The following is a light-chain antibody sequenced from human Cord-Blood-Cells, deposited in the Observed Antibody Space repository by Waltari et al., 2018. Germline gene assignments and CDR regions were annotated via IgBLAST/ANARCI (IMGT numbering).Light chain of an antibody. V-gene: IGLV2-14*03. J-gene: IGLJ3*02. CDR1: SSDVGGYNY. CDR3: SSYTSSSTWV. Sequence: QSALTQPASVSGSPGQSITIPCTGTSSDVGGYNYVSWYQHHPGKAPELMIYDVSNRPSGVSNRFSGSKSGNTASLTISGLQAEDEADYYCSSYTSSSTWVFGGGTKLTVL. CDR2: DVS.